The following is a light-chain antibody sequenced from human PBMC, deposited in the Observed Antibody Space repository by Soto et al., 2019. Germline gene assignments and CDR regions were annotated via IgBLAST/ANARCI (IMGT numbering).Light chain of an antibody. Sequence: QSVLTQPPSASGTPGQRVTISCSGSSSNIGSYIVNWHQQLPGTAPKLLIFNNNQRPSGVPDRFSGSKSGTSASLAISGLQSEDEADYYCAVWDDSLSGMVFGGGTKVTVL. V-gene: IGLV1-44*01. CDR3: AVWDDSLSGMV. CDR1: SSNIGSYI. J-gene: IGLJ2*01. CDR2: NNN.